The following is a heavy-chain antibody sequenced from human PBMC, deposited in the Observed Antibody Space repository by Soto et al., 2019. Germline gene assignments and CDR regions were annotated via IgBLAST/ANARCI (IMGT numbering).Heavy chain of an antibody. CDR1: GGTFSSYA. J-gene: IGHJ4*02. Sequence: QVQLVQSGAEVKKPGSSVKVSCKASGGTFSSYAISWVRQAPGQGLEWMGGIIPIFGTANYAQKFQGRVTITADESTSTAYLELSSLRSEDTAVYYCARYQLLYSSSWYYFDYWGQGTLVTVSS. CDR2: IIPIFGTA. D-gene: IGHD6-13*01. CDR3: ARYQLLYSSSWYYFDY. V-gene: IGHV1-69*01.